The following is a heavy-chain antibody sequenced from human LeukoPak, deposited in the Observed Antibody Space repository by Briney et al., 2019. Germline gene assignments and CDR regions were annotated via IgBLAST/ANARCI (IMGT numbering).Heavy chain of an antibody. V-gene: IGHV1-69*04. D-gene: IGHD3-10*01. CDR2: IIPILGIA. CDR1: GGTFSSYA. J-gene: IGHJ6*02. CDR3: ARERVTMVRGVNYYYYGMDV. Sequence: ASVKVSCKASGGTFSSYAISWVRQAPGQGLEWMGRIIPILGIANYAQKFQGRVTITADKSTSTAYMELSSLRSEDTAVYYCARERVTMVRGVNYYYYGMDVWGQGITVTVSS.